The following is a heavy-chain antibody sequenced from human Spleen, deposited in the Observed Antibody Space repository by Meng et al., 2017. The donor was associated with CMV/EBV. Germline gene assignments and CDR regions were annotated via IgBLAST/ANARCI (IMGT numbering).Heavy chain of an antibody. CDR1: GFTVSSNY. D-gene: IGHD4-17*01. Sequence: GESLKISCAASGFTVSSNYMSWVRQAPGKGLEWVSVFYSGGSTYYADSVKGRFTISRDNAKNTLYLQMNSLRAEDTAVYYCAKDKRGDYGFFDYWGQGTLVTVSS. CDR3: AKDKRGDYGFFDY. V-gene: IGHV3-53*01. CDR2: FYSGGST. J-gene: IGHJ4*02.